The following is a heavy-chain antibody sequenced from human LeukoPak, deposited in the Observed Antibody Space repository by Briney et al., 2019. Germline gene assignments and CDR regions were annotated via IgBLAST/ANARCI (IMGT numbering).Heavy chain of an antibody. CDR3: AKGINSGSYYYFDW. V-gene: IGHV3-23*01. CDR1: GFTFSSYA. J-gene: IGHJ4*02. CDR2: ISGSGGST. Sequence: PGGSLRLSCAASGFTFSSYAMSWVRQAPGKGLEWVSAISGSGGSTYYADSVKGRFTISRDDSKNTLYLQMNSLRAEDTAVYYCAKGINSGSYYYFDWWGQGTPVTVSS. D-gene: IGHD1-26*01.